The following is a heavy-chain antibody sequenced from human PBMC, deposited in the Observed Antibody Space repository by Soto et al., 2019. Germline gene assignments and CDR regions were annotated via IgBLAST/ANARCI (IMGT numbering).Heavy chain of an antibody. CDR2: IIPILCIA. D-gene: IGHD2-15*01. J-gene: IGHJ6*03. CDR1: GGTFSSYT. CDR3: AIPPPYCSGGSCYSEYYMDV. V-gene: IGHV1-69*02. Sequence: QVQLVQSGAEVKKPGSSVKVSCKASGGTFSSYTISWVRQAPGQGLEWMGRIIPILCIANYAQKFQGRVTITADKSTSTAYMELSSRRSEDTAVYYCAIPPPYCSGGSCYSEYYMDVWGKGTTVTVSS.